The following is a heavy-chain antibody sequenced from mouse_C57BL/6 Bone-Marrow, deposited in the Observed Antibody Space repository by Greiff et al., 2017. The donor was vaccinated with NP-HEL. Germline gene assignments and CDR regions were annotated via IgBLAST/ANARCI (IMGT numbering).Heavy chain of an antibody. V-gene: IGHV10-3*01. CDR1: GFTFNTYA. J-gene: IGHJ3*01. CDR2: IRSKSSNYAT. Sequence: EVQRVESGGGLVQPKGSLKLSCAASGFTFNTYAMHWVRQAPGKGLEWVARIRSKSSNYATYYADSVKDRFTISRDDSQSMLYLQMNNLKTEDTAMYYCVRDKGGSSSAWFAYWGQGTLVTVSA. CDR3: VRDKGGSSSAWFAY. D-gene: IGHD1-1*01.